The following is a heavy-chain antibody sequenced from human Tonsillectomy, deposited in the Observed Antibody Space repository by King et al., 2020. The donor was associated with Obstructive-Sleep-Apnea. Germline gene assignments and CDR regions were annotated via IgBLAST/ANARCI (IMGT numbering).Heavy chain of an antibody. Sequence: LQLQESGPGLVKPSETLSLTCTVSGGSISISSYYWGWIRQPPGKGLEWIGSIYYTGSTYYNPSLKSRVTMSVDTSKKQFSLKLTSVTAADTAVYYCAKPLASVTNSGGFDILGQGTKVTVSS. CDR1: GGSISISSYY. CDR3: AKPLASVTNSGGFDI. CDR2: IYYTGST. V-gene: IGHV4-39*07. D-gene: IGHD4-17*01. J-gene: IGHJ3*02.